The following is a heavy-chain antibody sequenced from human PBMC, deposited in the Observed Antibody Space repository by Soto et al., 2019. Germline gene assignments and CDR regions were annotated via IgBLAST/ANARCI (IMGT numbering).Heavy chain of an antibody. D-gene: IGHD3-10*01. J-gene: IGHJ5*02. V-gene: IGHV4-30-4*01. CDR2: IYYSGST. Sequence: SETLSLTCTVSGVSISSGDYYWSWIRQPPGKGLEWIGYIYYSGSTYYNPSLKSRVTISVDTSKNQFSLKLSSVTAADTAVYYCARSGLLFNWFDPWGQGTLVTAPQ. CDR3: ARSGLLFNWFDP. CDR1: GVSISSGDYY.